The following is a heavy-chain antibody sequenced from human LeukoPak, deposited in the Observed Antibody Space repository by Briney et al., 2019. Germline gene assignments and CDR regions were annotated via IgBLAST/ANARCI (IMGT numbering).Heavy chain of an antibody. CDR1: GFTVSSNY. D-gene: IGHD6-19*01. V-gene: IGHV3-21*04. CDR3: ARLAGSRPPWYLDL. Sequence: GGSLRLSCAASGFTVSSNYMSWVRQAPGKGLEWVSSIGPSGGSIFYAASLKGRISISRDNPQNSLPLQLSGLRADDTAIYYCARLAGSRPPWYLDLWGRGTLVTVSS. CDR2: IGPSGGSI. J-gene: IGHJ2*01.